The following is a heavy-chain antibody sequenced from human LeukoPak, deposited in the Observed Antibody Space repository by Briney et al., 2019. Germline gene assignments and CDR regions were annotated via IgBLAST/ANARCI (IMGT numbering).Heavy chain of an antibody. CDR3: TDRLRTMVRGVLRSLEGFDP. V-gene: IGHV1-8*01. D-gene: IGHD3-10*01. J-gene: IGHJ5*02. Sequence: GASVKVSCKASGYTFTSYDINWVRQATGQGLEWMGWMNPNSGNTGYAQKFQGRVTMTRNTSISTAYMELSSLRSEDTAVYCATDRLRTMVRGVLRSLEGFDPWGQGTLVTVSS. CDR1: GYTFTSYD. CDR2: MNPNSGNT.